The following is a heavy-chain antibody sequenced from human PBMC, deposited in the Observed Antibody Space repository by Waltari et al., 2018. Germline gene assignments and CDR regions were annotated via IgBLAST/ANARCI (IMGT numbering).Heavy chain of an antibody. CDR2: NTPILGIA. V-gene: IGHV1-69*10. CDR1: GGTFSSYA. D-gene: IGHD6-19*01. CDR3: AGGVYAAVAGPPSYWYFDL. Sequence: QVQLVQSGAEVKKPGSSVKVSCKASGGTFSSYAISWVRQAPGQGLEWMGGNTPILGIANYAQKFQGRVPITADKSTSTAYMELSSLGSEDTAVYYCAGGVYAAVAGPPSYWYFDLWGRGTLVTVSS. J-gene: IGHJ2*01.